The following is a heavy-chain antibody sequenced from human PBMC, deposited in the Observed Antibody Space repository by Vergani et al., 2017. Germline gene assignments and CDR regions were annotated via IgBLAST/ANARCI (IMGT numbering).Heavy chain of an antibody. CDR2: ISSGGGDI. CDR3: TNASGLYYLHCEYFQY. Sequence: EVQLLESGGGLVQPGGSRRLSCAGAGFTFDTYTMDYVRQAAGKGLEWVATISSGGGDIFYADSVKGRFTIARDNSKNTLFLQTNSLKDEDTAVYYCTNASGLYYLHCEYFQYWGRGTLVSVSS. V-gene: IGHV3-23*01. D-gene: IGHD3-10*01. CDR1: GFTFDTYT. J-gene: IGHJ1*01.